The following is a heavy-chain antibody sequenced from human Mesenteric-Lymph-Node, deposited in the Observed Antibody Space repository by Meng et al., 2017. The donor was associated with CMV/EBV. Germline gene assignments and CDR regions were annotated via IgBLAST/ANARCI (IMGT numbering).Heavy chain of an antibody. CDR3: TRVGGSYSFGI. D-gene: IGHD1-26*01. CDR2: IRSKTYGGTT. CDR1: GFTFGDYA. V-gene: IGHV3-49*04. J-gene: IGHJ4*02. Sequence: GGSLRLSCTASGFTFGDYAMNWVRQAPGKGLEWVGFIRSKTYGGTTEYAASVKGRFTISRDDSKSIAYLQMNSLKTEDTAVYYCTRVGGSYSFGIWGQGTLVTVSS.